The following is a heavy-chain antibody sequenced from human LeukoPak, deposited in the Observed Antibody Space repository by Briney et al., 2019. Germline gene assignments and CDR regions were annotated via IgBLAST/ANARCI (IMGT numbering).Heavy chain of an antibody. J-gene: IGHJ4*02. CDR1: GFTFDDYA. V-gene: IGHV3-9*01. Sequence: PGGSLRLSCAASGFTFDDYAMHWVRQAPGKGLEWVSGISWNSGSIGYADSVKGRFTISRDNAKNSLYLQMNSLRAEDTALYYCAEGRIVATIYFDYWGQGTLVTVSS. CDR2: ISWNSGSI. D-gene: IGHD5-12*01. CDR3: AEGRIVATIYFDY.